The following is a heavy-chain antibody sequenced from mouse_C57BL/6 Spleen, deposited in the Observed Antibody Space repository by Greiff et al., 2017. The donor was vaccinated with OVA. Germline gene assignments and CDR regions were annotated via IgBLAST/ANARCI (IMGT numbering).Heavy chain of an antibody. V-gene: IGHV1-50*01. CDR1: GYTFTSYW. J-gene: IGHJ2*01. CDR3: ARSRNYYGSDY. Sequence: QVQLQQPGAELVKPGASVKLSCKASGYTFTSYWMQWVKQRPGQGLEWIGEIDPSDSYTTYNQKFKGKATLTVDTSSSTAYMQLSSLTSEDSAVYYCARSRNYYGSDYWGQGTTLTVSS. CDR2: IDPSDSYT. D-gene: IGHD1-1*01.